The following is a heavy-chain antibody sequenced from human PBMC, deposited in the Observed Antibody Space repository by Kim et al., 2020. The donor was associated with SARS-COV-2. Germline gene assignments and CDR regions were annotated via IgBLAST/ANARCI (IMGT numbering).Heavy chain of an antibody. Sequence: GGSLRLSCGASGFTFSSFSFNWIRQAPGKGLEWISYITIGGDGTQYADSVRGRFTISRDNVHNLIYLQMNSLRHEDTAIYYCARDKAYAFDIWVHGTMVT. CDR2: ITIGGDGT. J-gene: IGHJ3*02. CDR1: GFTFSSFS. V-gene: IGHV3-48*02. CDR3: ARDKAYAFDI.